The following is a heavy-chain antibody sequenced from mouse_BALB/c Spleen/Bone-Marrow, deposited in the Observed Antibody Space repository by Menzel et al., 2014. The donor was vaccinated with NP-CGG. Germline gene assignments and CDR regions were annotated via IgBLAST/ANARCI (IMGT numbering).Heavy chain of an antibody. CDR3: ARGDYYYGSSRAWFAY. J-gene: IGHJ3*01. CDR2: IYPGDGST. D-gene: IGHD1-1*01. V-gene: IGHV1S56*01. CDR1: GYTLTSYY. Sequence: QVQLQQSGPELVKPGASVKMSCKASGYTLTSYYIHWVKQRPGQALEWIGWIYPGDGSTKYNEKFKGKTTLTADKSSSTAYMLLSSLTSEDSAIYFCARGDYYYGSSRAWFAYWGQGTLVTVSA.